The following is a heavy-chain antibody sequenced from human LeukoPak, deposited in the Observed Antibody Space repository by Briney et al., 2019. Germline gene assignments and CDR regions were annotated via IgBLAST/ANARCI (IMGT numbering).Heavy chain of an antibody. CDR2: IYYSGST. V-gene: IGHV4-59*01. J-gene: IGHJ6*04. CDR3: ARSMITFGAPYYYYYGMDV. D-gene: IGHD3-16*01. CDR1: GGSISSYY. Sequence: PSETLSLTCTVSGGSISSYYWSWIRQPPGKGLEWIGYIYYSGSTNYSPSLKSRVTISVDTSKNQFSLKLSSVTAADTAVYYCARSMITFGAPYYYYYGMDVWGKGTTVTVSS.